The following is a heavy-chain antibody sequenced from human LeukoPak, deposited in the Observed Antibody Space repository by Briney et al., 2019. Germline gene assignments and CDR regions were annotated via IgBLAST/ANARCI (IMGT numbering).Heavy chain of an antibody. J-gene: IGHJ6*03. CDR2: ISGFNGHT. Sequence: GASVTVSCKASGYTFSNYGMSWVRQAPGHGLAWMGWISGFNGHTKYSQKSQGRVTMTTDTTTSTAYMEVRSLSSDDTAVYYCARAWLRRKYYYYMDVWGKGTTVTVSS. CDR3: ARAWLRRKYYYYMDV. V-gene: IGHV1-18*04. CDR1: GYTFSNYG. D-gene: IGHD5-12*01.